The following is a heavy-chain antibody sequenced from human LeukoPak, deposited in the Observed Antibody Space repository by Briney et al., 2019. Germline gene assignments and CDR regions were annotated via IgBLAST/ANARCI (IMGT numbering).Heavy chain of an antibody. D-gene: IGHD3-22*01. CDR2: IYYSGTT. CDR3: TRDVPHSAGYPDT. CDR1: GGSISSGSYY. J-gene: IGHJ1*01. V-gene: IGHV4-31*03. Sequence: PSQTLSLTCTVSGGSISSGSYYWSWIRQPPGKGLEWIGYIYYSGTTYYNPSLKSRVTISVDTSKNHFSLKLTSVTAADTAVYSCTRDVPHSAGYPDTWGKGTLVTVPS.